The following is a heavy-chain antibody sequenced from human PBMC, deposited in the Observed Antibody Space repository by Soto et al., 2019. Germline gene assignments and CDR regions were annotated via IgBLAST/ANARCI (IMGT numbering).Heavy chain of an antibody. CDR3: ARGRDGDY. Sequence: QVHLVQSGAEVRKPGASVKVSCKGSGYAFTTYGITWVRQAPGQGLEWMGWISAHNGNTNYAQKLQGRVTVTRDTSTSTAYMELRSLRSDDTAVYYCARGRDGDYWGQGALVTVSS. CDR1: GYAFTTYG. CDR2: ISAHNGNT. J-gene: IGHJ4*02. V-gene: IGHV1-18*01. D-gene: IGHD6-6*01.